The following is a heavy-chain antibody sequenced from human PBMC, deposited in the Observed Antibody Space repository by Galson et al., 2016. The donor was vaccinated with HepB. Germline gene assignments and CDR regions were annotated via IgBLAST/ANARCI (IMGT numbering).Heavy chain of an antibody. CDR2: FSYGVST. Sequence: SETLSLTCTVSGGSISSGAFHWGWIRQPPGKGLEWIGTFSYGVSTHYNSSLTSRVTISVDTSKNQFSLKLSSVTAADTAVYYCARRVYYFDYWGQGTLVTVSS. J-gene: IGHJ4*02. CDR1: GGSISSGAFH. D-gene: IGHD2-8*01. CDR3: ARRVYYFDY. V-gene: IGHV4-39*01.